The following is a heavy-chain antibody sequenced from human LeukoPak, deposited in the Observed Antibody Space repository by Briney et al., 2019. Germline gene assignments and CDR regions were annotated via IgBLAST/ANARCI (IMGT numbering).Heavy chain of an antibody. CDR2: ISSSSSYT. D-gene: IGHD5-18*01. CDR3: ASGYSYGDY. J-gene: IGHJ4*02. V-gene: IGHV3-11*03. Sequence: GGSLKLSCAASGFTFSDYYMSWIRQAPGKGVEWVSNISSSSSYTNYADSVKGRFTISRDNAKTSLYLQMKSLRAEDTAVYYCASGYSYGDYWGQGSLVTVSS. CDR1: GFTFSDYY.